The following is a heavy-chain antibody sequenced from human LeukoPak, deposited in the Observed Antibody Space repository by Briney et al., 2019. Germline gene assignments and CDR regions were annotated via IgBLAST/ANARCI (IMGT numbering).Heavy chain of an antibody. V-gene: IGHV3-9*01. CDR3: AKGRSGSSVDY. Sequence: GGSLRLSWAASGFTFDDYAMHWVRQAPGKGLEWVSGISWNSGNIDYADSVKGRFTISRDNTKNSLYLQMNSLRAEDTALYYCAKGRSGSSVDYWGQGTLVTVSS. CDR2: ISWNSGNI. CDR1: GFTFDDYA. D-gene: IGHD3-10*01. J-gene: IGHJ4*02.